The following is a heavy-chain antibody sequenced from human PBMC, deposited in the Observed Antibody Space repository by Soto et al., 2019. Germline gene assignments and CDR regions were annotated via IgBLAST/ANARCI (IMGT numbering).Heavy chain of an antibody. D-gene: IGHD4-17*01. Sequence: QVQRVQSGAEVKKPGSSVKVSCKASGGTFSRSPISWVRQAPGQGREWMGGIIPIFGTGNFAQKFQGRVTITADVSTSTAYLELSSLRSEDTAVYYCAREGTTVVTPAGAFDIWGQGTMVTVSS. CDR3: AREGTTVVTPAGAFDI. J-gene: IGHJ3*02. CDR2: IIPIFGTG. V-gene: IGHV1-69*01. CDR1: GGTFSRSP.